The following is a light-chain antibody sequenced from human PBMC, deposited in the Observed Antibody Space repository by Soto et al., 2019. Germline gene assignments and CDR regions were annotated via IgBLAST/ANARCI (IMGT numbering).Light chain of an antibody. CDR1: QTVNSDY. Sequence: EIVLTQSPGTLSLSPGETATLSCMASQTVNSDYLAWFQQRPGQAPRLLIFATSRRATDIPDRFSGSGSGTDFTLTISSLQPDDFAIYYCQQYINYPWTFGQGTKVDIK. CDR2: ATS. J-gene: IGKJ1*01. V-gene: IGKV3-20*01. CDR3: QQYINYPWT.